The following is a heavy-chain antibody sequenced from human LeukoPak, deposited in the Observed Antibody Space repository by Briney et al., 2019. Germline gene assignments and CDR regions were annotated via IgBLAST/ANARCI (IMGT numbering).Heavy chain of an antibody. CDR1: GFSVSNYY. V-gene: IGHV3-69-1*01. J-gene: IGHJ6*03. CDR3: ARAPTPYFTYSMDV. Sequence: GGSLRLSCAGSGFSVSNYYMSWVRQAPGKGLEWVSLIRDSGETFYADSVKGRFTISRDNAKDSLFLQMNSLQDADTAVYYCARAPTPYFTYSMDVWGKGTTVTVSS. CDR2: IRDSGET. D-gene: IGHD2-21*01.